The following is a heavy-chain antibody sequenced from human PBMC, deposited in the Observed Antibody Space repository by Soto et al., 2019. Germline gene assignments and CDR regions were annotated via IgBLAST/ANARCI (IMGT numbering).Heavy chain of an antibody. CDR3: ARDRYSDYSVDY. D-gene: IGHD4-17*01. J-gene: IGHJ4*02. CDR2: ISSTGGNI. CDR1: GFTFSSYS. V-gene: IGHV3-48*02. Sequence: PGGSLRLSCAASGFTFSSYSMNWVRQAPGKGLKWVSYISSTGGNIYYADSVKGRFTISRDSAKNSLYLQMNSLRDEDTAVYYCARDRYSDYSVDYWGQGTLVTVSS.